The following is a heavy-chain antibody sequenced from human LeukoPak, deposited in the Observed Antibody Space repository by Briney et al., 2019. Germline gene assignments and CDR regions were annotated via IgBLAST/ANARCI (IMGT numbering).Heavy chain of an antibody. V-gene: IGHV3-23*01. Sequence: GGSLRLSCAASGFTFRSYAMSWVRQAPGKGLEWVSAVSGSGGSTYYADSVKGRFTISRDNSKNTLYLQMNSLRAEDTAVYYCARDRGLGIAARPGDAFDIWGQGTMVTVSS. CDR1: GFTFRSYA. J-gene: IGHJ3*02. CDR3: ARDRGLGIAARPGDAFDI. D-gene: IGHD6-6*01. CDR2: VSGSGGST.